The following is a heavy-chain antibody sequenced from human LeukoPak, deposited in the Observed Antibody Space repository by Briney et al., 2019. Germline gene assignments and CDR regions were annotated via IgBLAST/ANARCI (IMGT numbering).Heavy chain of an antibody. CDR1: GGSFSGYY. D-gene: IGHD1-14*01. V-gene: IGHV4-34*01. J-gene: IGHJ6*02. CDR3: ARGSWEEFEHYNNYYYGMDV. CDR2: INHSGST. Sequence: SETLSLTCAVHGGSFSGYYWSWIRQPPGKGLEWIGEINHSGSTNYNTSPQRRVTISVDTSKIHFSVKLSSVTDADAVVYDCARGSWEEFEHYNNYYYGMDVWGQGTTVTVSS.